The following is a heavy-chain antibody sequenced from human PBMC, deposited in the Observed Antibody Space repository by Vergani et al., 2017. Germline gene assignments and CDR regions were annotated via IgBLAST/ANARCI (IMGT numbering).Heavy chain of an antibody. J-gene: IGHJ3*02. Sequence: QVQLQQWGAGLLKPSETLSLTCAVYGGSFSGYYWRWIRQPPGKGLEWIGEINHSGSTNYNPALKSRVTISVDTSKNQFSLKLSAVTAADTAVYYCARAGIITIFGVVIILDSIDIWGQGTMVTVSS. V-gene: IGHV4-34*01. CDR3: ARAGIITIFGVVIILDSIDI. CDR2: INHSGST. D-gene: IGHD3-3*01. CDR1: GGSFSGYY.